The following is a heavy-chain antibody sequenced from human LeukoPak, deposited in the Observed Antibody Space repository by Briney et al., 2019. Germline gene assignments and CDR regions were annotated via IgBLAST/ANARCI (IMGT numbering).Heavy chain of an antibody. Sequence: ASVKDSCKASGYTFTSYGISWVRQAPGQGLEWMGWISAYNGNTNYAQKLQGRVTMTTDTSTSTAYMELRSLRSDDTAVYYCARDLGGITIGAHYFDYWGQGTLVTVSS. D-gene: IGHD3-10*01. CDR2: ISAYNGNT. V-gene: IGHV1-18*01. CDR1: GYTFTSYG. J-gene: IGHJ4*02. CDR3: ARDLGGITIGAHYFDY.